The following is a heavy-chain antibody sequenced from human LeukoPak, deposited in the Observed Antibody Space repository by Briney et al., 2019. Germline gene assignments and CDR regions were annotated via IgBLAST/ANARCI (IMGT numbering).Heavy chain of an antibody. D-gene: IGHD4-11*01. CDR1: GFSFSVYW. J-gene: IGHJ3*02. Sequence: TGGSLRPSCAASGFSFSVYWMHWVRQAPGKGPVWVSRIKTDGSITDYADFVKGRFTISRDNAKNSLYLQIHSLRAEDTAVYYCARDWYNNSDAFDIWGQGTMVTVSS. CDR3: ARDWYNNSDAFDI. CDR2: IKTDGSIT. V-gene: IGHV3-74*01.